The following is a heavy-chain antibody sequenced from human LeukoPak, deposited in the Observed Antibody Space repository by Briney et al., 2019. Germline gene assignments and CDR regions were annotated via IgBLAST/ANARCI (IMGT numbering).Heavy chain of an antibody. D-gene: IGHD4-11*01. V-gene: IGHV1-46*01. CDR3: ARVPPFLAYSNQPGWFDP. J-gene: IGHJ5*02. CDR1: GYTFTSYY. Sequence: ASVKVSCKASGYTFTSYYMHWVRQAPGQGLEWMGIINPSGGSTSYAQKFQGRVTMTRDMSTSTVYMELSSLRSEDTAVYYCARVPPFLAYSNQPGWFDPWGQGTLVTVSS. CDR2: INPSGGST.